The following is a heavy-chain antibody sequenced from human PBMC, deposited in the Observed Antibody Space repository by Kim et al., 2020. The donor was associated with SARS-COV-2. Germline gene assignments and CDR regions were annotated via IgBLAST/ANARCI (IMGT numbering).Heavy chain of an antibody. V-gene: IGHV4-39*07. CDR3: ARDPSRGSGSYSDDY. Sequence: SETLSLTCTVSGGSISSSSYYWGWIRQPPGKGLEWIGSIYYSGSTYYNPSLKSRVTISVDTSKNQFSLKLSSVTAADTAVYYCARDPSRGSGSYSDDYWGQGTLVTVSS. J-gene: IGHJ4*02. D-gene: IGHD3-10*01. CDR1: GGSISSSSYY. CDR2: IYYSGST.